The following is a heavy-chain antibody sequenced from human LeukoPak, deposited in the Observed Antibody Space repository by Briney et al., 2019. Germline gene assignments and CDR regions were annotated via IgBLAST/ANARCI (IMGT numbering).Heavy chain of an antibody. CDR3: ARGVGLWFGEEYFDY. CDR2: IKHDGSHK. Sequence: PWGSLRLSCAASGFTFSSYWMGWVRQAPGKGLEWVANIKHDGSHKYYAYSVKGRFTISKDNSKNTLYLQMNSLRAEDTAVYYCARGVGLWFGEEYFDYWGQGTLVTVSS. V-gene: IGHV3-7*01. D-gene: IGHD3-10*01. CDR1: GFTFSSYW. J-gene: IGHJ4*02.